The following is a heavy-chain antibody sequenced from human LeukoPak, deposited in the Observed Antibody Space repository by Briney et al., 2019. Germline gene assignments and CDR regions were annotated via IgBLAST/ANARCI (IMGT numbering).Heavy chain of an antibody. CDR2: IYYRGNT. D-gene: IGHD1-26*01. J-gene: IGHJ3*02. Sequence: SETLSLTCTVSGDSIIRRTYYWGWIRQPRGKGREWFGTIYYRGNTYHNPSRKSRVAISVDTSNNQSSLKLSSVTAAHTAVYYCASAAYQFFPYRASGERHDADAFDIWGQGTLVTVSS. CDR3: ASAAYQFFPYRASGERHDADAFDI. V-gene: IGHV4-39*01. CDR1: GDSIIRRTYY.